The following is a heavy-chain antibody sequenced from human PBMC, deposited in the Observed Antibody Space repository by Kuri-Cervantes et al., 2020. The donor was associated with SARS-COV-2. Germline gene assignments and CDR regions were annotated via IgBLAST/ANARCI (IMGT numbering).Heavy chain of an antibody. J-gene: IGHJ3*02. CDR2: INPNSGGT. Sequence: ASVKVSCKASGYTFTYRFLHWVRQAPGQGLEWMGWINPNSGGTNYAQKFQGWVTMTRDTSISTVYMGLSRLRSDDTAVYYCARSTPFRRLVVNSQGGAFDIWGQGTMITVSS. D-gene: IGHD3-22*01. V-gene: IGHV1-2*04. CDR1: GYTFTYRF. CDR3: ARSTPFRRLVVNSQGGAFDI.